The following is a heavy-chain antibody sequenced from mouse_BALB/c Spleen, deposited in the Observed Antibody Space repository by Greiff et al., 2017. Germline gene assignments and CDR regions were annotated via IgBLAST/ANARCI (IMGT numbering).Heavy chain of an antibody. J-gene: IGHJ4*01. CDR2: IDPANGNT. CDR3: ARNGAMDY. V-gene: IGHV14-3*02. Sequence: HVKQSGAELVKPGASVKLSCTASGFNIKDTYMHWVKQRPEQGLEWIGRIDPANGNTKYDPKFQGKATITADTSSNTAYLQLSSLTSEDTAVYYCARNGAMDYWGQGTSVTVSS. CDR1: GFNIKDTY.